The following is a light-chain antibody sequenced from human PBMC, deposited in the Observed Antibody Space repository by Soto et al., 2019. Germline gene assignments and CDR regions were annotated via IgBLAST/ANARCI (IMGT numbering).Light chain of an antibody. J-gene: IGKJ1*01. V-gene: IGKV3-15*01. CDR3: QQYNIRGT. CDR2: GAS. CDR1: QSVSSN. Sequence: EIVMTQSPATLSVSPGERATLSCRASQSVSSNLAWYQQKPGQAPRLLIYGASTRATGIPARFSGSGSGTEFTLPISSLQSEDFAVNYCQQYNIRGTFGQGTKVEIK.